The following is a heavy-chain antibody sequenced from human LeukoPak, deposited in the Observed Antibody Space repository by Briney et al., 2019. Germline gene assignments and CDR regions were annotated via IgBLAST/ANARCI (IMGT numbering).Heavy chain of an antibody. CDR1: GDSINSLDL. Sequence: SGTLSLTCTVSGDSINSLDLWSWVRQPPGKGLEWIGEINHSGSTNYNPSLKSRVTISVDTSKNQFSLKLSSVTAADTAVYYCARVRYYGMDVWGQGTTVTVSS. V-gene: IGHV4-4*02. CDR2: INHSGST. CDR3: ARVRYYGMDV. J-gene: IGHJ6*02.